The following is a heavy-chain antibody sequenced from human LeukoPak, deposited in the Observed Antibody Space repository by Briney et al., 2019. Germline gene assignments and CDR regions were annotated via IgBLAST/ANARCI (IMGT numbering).Heavy chain of an antibody. V-gene: IGHV3-48*04. CDR2: ISSSGSTI. CDR1: GFTFGTYA. D-gene: IGHD6-19*01. J-gene: IGHJ6*03. Sequence: PGGSLRLSCAASGFTFGTYAMSWVRQAPGKGLEWVSYISSSGSTIYYADSVKGRFTISRDNAKNSLYLQMNSLRAEDTAVYYCARFAVSGWYGPYYYMDVWGKGTTVTVSS. CDR3: ARFAVSGWYGPYYYMDV.